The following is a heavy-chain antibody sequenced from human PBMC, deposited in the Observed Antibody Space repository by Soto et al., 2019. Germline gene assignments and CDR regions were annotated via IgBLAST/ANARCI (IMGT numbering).Heavy chain of an antibody. Sequence: GGSLRLSCAASGFTFDDYAMHWVRQAPGKGLERVSGISWNSGSIGYADSVKGRFTISRDNAKNSLYLQMNSLRAEDTALYYCAKDTIPFSFGYYFDYWGQGTLVTVSS. CDR1: GFTFDDYA. V-gene: IGHV3-9*01. D-gene: IGHD2-21*01. CDR3: AKDTIPFSFGYYFDY. J-gene: IGHJ4*02. CDR2: ISWNSGSI.